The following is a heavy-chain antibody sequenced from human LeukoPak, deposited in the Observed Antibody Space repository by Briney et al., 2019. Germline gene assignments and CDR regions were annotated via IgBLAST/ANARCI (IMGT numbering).Heavy chain of an antibody. CDR2: ISSNGGST. CDR3: VKRTGLYFDY. V-gene: IGHV3-64D*09. Sequence: PGGSLRLSCSASGFTFSSYAIHWVRQAPGKGLEYVSGISSNGGSTYNAASVKGRLTISRDNSKNTVYLQMSSLRAEDTALYYCVKRTGLYFDYWGQGTLVTVSS. D-gene: IGHD1-1*01. CDR1: GFTFSSYA. J-gene: IGHJ4*02.